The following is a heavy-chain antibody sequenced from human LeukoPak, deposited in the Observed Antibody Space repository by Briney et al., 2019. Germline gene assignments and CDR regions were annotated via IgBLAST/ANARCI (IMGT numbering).Heavy chain of an antibody. Sequence: PSETLSLTCTVSGGSISSGGYYWSWIRQPPGKGLEWIGYIYHSGSTYYNPSLKSRVTISVDRSKDQFSLKLSSVTAADTAVYYCARGQLSYYFDYWGQGTLVTVSS. V-gene: IGHV4-30-2*01. CDR1: GGSISSGGYY. CDR2: IYHSGST. D-gene: IGHD6-13*01. J-gene: IGHJ4*02. CDR3: ARGQLSYYFDY.